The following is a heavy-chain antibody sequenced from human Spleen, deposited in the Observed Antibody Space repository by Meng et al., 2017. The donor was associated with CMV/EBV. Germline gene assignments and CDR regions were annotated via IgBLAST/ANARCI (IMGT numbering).Heavy chain of an antibody. V-gene: IGHV1-2*02. CDR3: ARARLDYVFWSGTNDY. CDR2: INPNSGGT. J-gene: IGHJ4*02. D-gene: IGHD3-3*01. Sequence: ASVKVSCKASGYTFTGYYMHWVQQAPGQGLEWMGWINPNSGGTNYAQKFQGRVTMTRDTSISTAYMELSRLRSDDTAVYYCARARLDYVFWSGTNDYWGQGTLVTVSS. CDR1: GYTFTGYY.